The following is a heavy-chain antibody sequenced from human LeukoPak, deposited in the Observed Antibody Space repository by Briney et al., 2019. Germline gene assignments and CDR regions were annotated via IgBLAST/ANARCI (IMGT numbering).Heavy chain of an antibody. CDR2: VSVSGDAK. Sequence: GGSLRLSCAASGFTFSSYAMSWVRQAPGKGLEWVSSVSVSGDAKYSADSVKGRFTISRDNSKNTLYLQMNSLRAEDTAVYYCAKDHDYGDYFDFGGQGTLVTVSS. CDR3: AKDHDYGDYFDF. V-gene: IGHV3-23*01. J-gene: IGHJ4*02. D-gene: IGHD4-17*01. CDR1: GFTFSSYA.